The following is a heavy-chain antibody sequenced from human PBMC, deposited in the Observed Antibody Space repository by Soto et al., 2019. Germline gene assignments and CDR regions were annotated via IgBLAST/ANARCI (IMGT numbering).Heavy chain of an antibody. D-gene: IGHD3-16*02. Sequence: GGSLRLSCAASGFTFSSYSMNWVRQAPGKGLEWVSYISSSSSTIYYADSVKGRFTISRDNAKNSLYLQMNSLRAEDTAVYYCARLSYFDYWGQGTLVTVSS. CDR1: GFTFSSYS. CDR2: ISSSSSTI. J-gene: IGHJ4*02. V-gene: IGHV3-48*01. CDR3: ARLSYFDY.